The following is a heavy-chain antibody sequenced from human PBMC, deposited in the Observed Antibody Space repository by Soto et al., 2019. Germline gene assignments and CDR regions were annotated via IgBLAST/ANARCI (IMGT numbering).Heavy chain of an antibody. D-gene: IGHD3-10*01. CDR1: GFIFHDHA. J-gene: IGHJ4*02. CDR2: VSWNSGYI. Sequence: EVQLVESGGGLVQPGGSVRLYCAASGFIFHDHAMHWVRQAPGNGREWVSGVSWNSGYIGYADSVKGRLTISRDNAKNSLYLHMNSLRAEDTALYYCAEDIASYYGAFNNWGQGTLVTVSS. V-gene: IGHV3-9*01. CDR3: AEDIASYYGAFNN.